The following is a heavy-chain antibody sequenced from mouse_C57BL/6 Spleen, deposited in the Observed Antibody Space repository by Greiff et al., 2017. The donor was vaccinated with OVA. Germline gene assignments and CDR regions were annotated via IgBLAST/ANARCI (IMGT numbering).Heavy chain of an antibody. J-gene: IGHJ1*03. Sequence: VQLQQPGAELVKPGASVKLSCKASGYTFTSYWMHWVKQRPGQGLEWIGMIHPNSGSTNYNEKFKSKATLTVDKSSSTAYMQLSSLTSEDSAVYYCARYGVVDWYFDVWGTGTTVTVSS. D-gene: IGHD1-1*01. CDR2: IHPNSGST. V-gene: IGHV1-64*01. CDR3: ARYGVVDWYFDV. CDR1: GYTFTSYW.